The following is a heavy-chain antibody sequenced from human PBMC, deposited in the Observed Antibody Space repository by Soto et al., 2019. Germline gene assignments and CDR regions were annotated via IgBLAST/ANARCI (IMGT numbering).Heavy chain of an antibody. J-gene: IGHJ6*03. CDR1: GGSISSSSYY. CDR2: ISYTGST. CDR3: ARHPHRPMVRGVPPPYYYYFMDV. D-gene: IGHD3-10*01. V-gene: IGHV4-39*01. Sequence: SETLSLTCTVSGGSISSSSYYWGWIRQPPGKGLKWIGSISYTGSTYYNPSLRSRVTLSVDTSKNQFSLKLTSVTAADTAVYYCARHPHRPMVRGVPPPYYYYFMDVWGKGTTVTVSS.